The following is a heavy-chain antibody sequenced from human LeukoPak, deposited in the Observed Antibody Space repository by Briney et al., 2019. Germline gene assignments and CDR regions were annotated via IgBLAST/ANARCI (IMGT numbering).Heavy chain of an antibody. Sequence: ASVKVSCKASGYTFTGYYMHWVRQAPGQGLEWMGWINPNSGGTSYAQKFQGRVTMTRDTSISTAYMELSRLRSDDTAVYYCARGPRKAVVLDYWGQGTLVTVSS. V-gene: IGHV1-2*02. CDR3: ARGPRKAVVLDY. CDR1: GYTFTGYY. CDR2: INPNSGGT. D-gene: IGHD6-19*01. J-gene: IGHJ4*02.